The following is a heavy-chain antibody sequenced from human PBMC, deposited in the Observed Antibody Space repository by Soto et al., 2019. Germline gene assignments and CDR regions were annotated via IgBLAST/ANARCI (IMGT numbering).Heavy chain of an antibody. CDR1: GGSINSGDYY. J-gene: IGHJ4*02. CDR2: IYFTGNT. V-gene: IGHV4-31*03. Sequence: QVQLQESGPGLVKPSETLSLTCTVSGGSINSGDYYWSWIRQHPGKGLEWIGHIYFTGNTFYIPSLKSRVSISLDTSKIQFSLNLTSVTAADTAIYYCVRVLASGYSSSWYLDYWGQGTLVTVSS. D-gene: IGHD6-13*01. CDR3: VRVLASGYSSSWYLDY.